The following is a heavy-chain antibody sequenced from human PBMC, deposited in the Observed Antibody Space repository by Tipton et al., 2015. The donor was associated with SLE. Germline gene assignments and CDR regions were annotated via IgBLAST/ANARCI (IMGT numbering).Heavy chain of an antibody. J-gene: IGHJ4*02. CDR2: MFGSAIR. D-gene: IGHD6-19*01. CDR3: GRVTSGWREVC. CDR1: DDFLSSGDYY. V-gene: IGHV4-61*02. Sequence: TLSLTCTVSDDFLSSGDYYWSWIRQPAGKGLEWIGRMFGSAIRDYNPSLKSRVTISLATSKNQFSLQLTSVTAADTAIYYCGRVTSGWREVCWGQGTLVTVSS.